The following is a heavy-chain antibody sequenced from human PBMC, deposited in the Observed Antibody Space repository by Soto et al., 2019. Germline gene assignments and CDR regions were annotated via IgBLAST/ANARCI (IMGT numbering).Heavy chain of an antibody. CDR1: GYTFTSYG. CDR2: ISAYNGNT. D-gene: IGHD6-13*01. CDR3: ASRTAAGIYAFDI. Sequence: ASVKVSCKASGYTFTSYGISWVRQAPGQGLEWMGWISAYNGNTNYAQKLQGRVTMTTDTSTSTAYMGLRSLRSDDTAVYYCASRTAAGIYAFDIWGQGTMVTVSS. J-gene: IGHJ3*02. V-gene: IGHV1-18*01.